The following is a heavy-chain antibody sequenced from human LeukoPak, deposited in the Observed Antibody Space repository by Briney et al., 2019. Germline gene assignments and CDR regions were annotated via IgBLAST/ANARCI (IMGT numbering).Heavy chain of an antibody. J-gene: IGHJ4*02. CDR2: IYYSGST. CDR1: GGSISSYY. CDR3: ARGEDFWSGYPHYFDY. Sequence: KPSETLSLTCTVSGGSISSYYWSWIRQPPGKGLEWIGYIYYSGSTNYNPSLKSRVTISVDTSKNQFSLRLSSVTAADTAVYYCARGEDFWSGYPHYFDYWGQGTLVTVSS. V-gene: IGHV4-59*01. D-gene: IGHD3-3*01.